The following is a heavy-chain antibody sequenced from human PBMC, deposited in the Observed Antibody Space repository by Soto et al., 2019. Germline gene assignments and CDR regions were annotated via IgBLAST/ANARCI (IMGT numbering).Heavy chain of an antibody. CDR3: ARDPDYSNYLSHGY. D-gene: IGHD4-4*01. CDR2: IYYSGST. CDR1: GGSISSYY. V-gene: IGHV4-59*01. J-gene: IGHJ4*02. Sequence: PSETLSLTCTVSGGSISSYYWSWIRQPPGKGLEWIGYIYYSGSTNYNPSLKSRVTISVDTSKNQFSLKLSSVTAADTAVYYCARDPDYSNYLSHGYWGQGTLVTVSS.